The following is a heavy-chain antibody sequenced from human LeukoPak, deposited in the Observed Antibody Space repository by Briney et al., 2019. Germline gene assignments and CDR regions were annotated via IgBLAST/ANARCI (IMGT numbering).Heavy chain of an antibody. CDR2: ISGSGTNT. D-gene: IGHD6-13*01. CDR3: AKHIAATGPYFHY. Sequence: GGSLRLSCAASGFTFSSYVITWVRQAPGKGLEWVSTISGSGTNTYYADSVKGRFTISRDNSKNTLYLQMNSLGAEDTAVYYCAKHIAATGPYFHYWGQGTLVTVSS. CDR1: GFTFSSYV. V-gene: IGHV3-23*01. J-gene: IGHJ4*02.